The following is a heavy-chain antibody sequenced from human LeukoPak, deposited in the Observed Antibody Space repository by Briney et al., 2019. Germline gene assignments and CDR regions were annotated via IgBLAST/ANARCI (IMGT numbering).Heavy chain of an antibody. D-gene: IGHD6-13*01. CDR3: ARRAAAGKKYFQH. J-gene: IGHJ1*01. Sequence: SETLSLTCAVYGGSFSGYYWSWIRQPPGKGLEWIGEINHSGSTNYNPSLKSRVTISVDTSKNQFSLKLSSVTAADTAVCYCARRAAAGKKYFQHWGQGTLVTVSS. CDR2: INHSGST. V-gene: IGHV4-34*01. CDR1: GGSFSGYY.